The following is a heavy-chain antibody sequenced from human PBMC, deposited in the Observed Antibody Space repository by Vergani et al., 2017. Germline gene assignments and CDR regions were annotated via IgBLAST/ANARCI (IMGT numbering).Heavy chain of an antibody. V-gene: IGHV3-9*01. J-gene: IGHJ2*01. CDR2: ISWNSGSI. Sequence: EVQLLESGGNLVQPGRSLRLSCAASGFTFDDYAMHWVRQAPGKGLEWVSGISWNSGSIGYADSVKGRFTISRDNAKNSLYLQMNSLRAEDTALYYCAKDHYDFWSGYPSRSPFDLWGRGTLVTVSS. CDR3: AKDHYDFWSGYPSRSPFDL. CDR1: GFTFDDYA. D-gene: IGHD3-3*01.